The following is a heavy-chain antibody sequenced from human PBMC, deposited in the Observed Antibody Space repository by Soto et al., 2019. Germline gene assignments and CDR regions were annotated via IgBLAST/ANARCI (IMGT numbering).Heavy chain of an antibody. D-gene: IGHD6-6*01. CDR1: GGTFSSYA. CDR3: AKHIAARSLDYYYGMDV. Sequence: ASVKVSCKASGGTFSSYAISWVRQAPGQGLEWMGGIIPIFGTANYAQKFQGRVTITADESTSTAYMELSSLRSEDTAVYYCAKHIAARSLDYYYGMDVWGQGTTVTVSS. CDR2: IIPIFGTA. V-gene: IGHV1-69*13. J-gene: IGHJ6*02.